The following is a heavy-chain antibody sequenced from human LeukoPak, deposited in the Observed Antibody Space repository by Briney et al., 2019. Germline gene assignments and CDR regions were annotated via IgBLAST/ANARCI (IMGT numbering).Heavy chain of an antibody. D-gene: IGHD1-26*01. CDR2: IIPIFGRA. CDR3: ARVFARSGEISGSYFYY. CDR1: GGTFSSYA. Sequence: GASVKVSCKASGGTFSSYAINWVRQAPGQGPEWMGGIIPIFGRANYAQKFLGRVTMTTDESTSTAYMELSSLRSEDTAVYYCARVFARSGEISGSYFYYWGQGTLVTVSS. V-gene: IGHV1-69*05. J-gene: IGHJ4*02.